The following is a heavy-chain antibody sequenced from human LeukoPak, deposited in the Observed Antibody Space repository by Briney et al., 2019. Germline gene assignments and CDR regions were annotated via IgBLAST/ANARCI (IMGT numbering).Heavy chain of an antibody. Sequence: SETLSVTCAVSGGSISSGGYSWSWIRQPPGKGLEWIGYIYHSGSTYYNPSLKSRVTISVDRSKNQFSLKLSSVTAADTAVYYCARNIVATPGWAFDIWGQGTMVTVSS. V-gene: IGHV4-30-2*01. CDR3: ARNIVATPGWAFDI. CDR2: IYHSGST. D-gene: IGHD5-12*01. J-gene: IGHJ3*02. CDR1: GGSISSGGYS.